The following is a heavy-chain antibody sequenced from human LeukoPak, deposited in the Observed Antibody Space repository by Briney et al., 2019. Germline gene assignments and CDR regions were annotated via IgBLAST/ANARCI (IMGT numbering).Heavy chain of an antibody. CDR3: VKDGDDSGSYLVY. CDR1: RSTFSSYG. V-gene: IGHV3-30*02. D-gene: IGHD1-26*01. J-gene: IGHJ4*02. CDR2: IPYDGNNK. Sequence: GGSLRLSCAASRSTFSSYGMHWVRQAPGKGLEWVAFIPYDGNNKYYADSVKGRFTISRDNSKNTLYLQMNSLRAEDTAVYYCVKDGDDSGSYLVYWGQGTLVTVSS.